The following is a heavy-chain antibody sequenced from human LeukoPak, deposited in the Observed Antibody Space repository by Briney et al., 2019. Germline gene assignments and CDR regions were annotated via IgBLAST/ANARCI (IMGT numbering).Heavy chain of an antibody. Sequence: GASVKVSCKASGYTFTGYYMHWVRQAPGQGLEWMGWINPNSGGTNYAQKFQGRVTMTRDTSISTAYMELSRLRSDDTAVSYCARGVYDSSGYYTFDSWGQGTLVTVSS. D-gene: IGHD3-22*01. CDR1: GYTFTGYY. J-gene: IGHJ4*02. V-gene: IGHV1-2*02. CDR2: INPNSGGT. CDR3: ARGVYDSSGYYTFDS.